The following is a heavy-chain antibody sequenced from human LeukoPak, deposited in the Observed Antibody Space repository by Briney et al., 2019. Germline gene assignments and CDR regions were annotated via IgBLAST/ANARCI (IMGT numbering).Heavy chain of an antibody. D-gene: IGHD3-22*01. CDR3: ARDPRGDYYDSGGPYFDY. J-gene: IGHJ4*02. CDR1: GFTFSNYG. Sequence: GGSLRLSCAASGFTFSNYGMHWVRQAPGKGLEWVAVIWYDGSNKYYADSVRGRSTISRDNSKNTLYLQMNSLRAEDTAVYYCARDPRGDYYDSGGPYFDYWGQGTLVTVSS. CDR2: IWYDGSNK. V-gene: IGHV3-33*01.